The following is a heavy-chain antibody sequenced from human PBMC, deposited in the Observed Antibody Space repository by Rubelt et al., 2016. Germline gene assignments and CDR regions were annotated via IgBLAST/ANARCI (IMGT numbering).Heavy chain of an antibody. CDR1: GYTFTSYA. D-gene: IGHD6-19*01. J-gene: IGHJ4*02. CDR2: INAGNGNT. CDR3: ARASLIGAVAVLDY. Sequence: QVQLVQSGAGVKKPGASVKVSCKASGYTFTSYAMHWVRQAPGQRLEWMGWINAGNGNTKYSQMFQGRVTITRDTSASTAYMELSSLRSEVTAVYYCARASLIGAVAVLDYWGQGTLVTVSS. V-gene: IGHV1-3*01.